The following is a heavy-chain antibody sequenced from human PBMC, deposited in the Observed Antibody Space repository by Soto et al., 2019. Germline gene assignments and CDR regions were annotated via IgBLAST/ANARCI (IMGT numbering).Heavy chain of an antibody. V-gene: IGHV3-48*02. CDR1: GFTFSSYS. J-gene: IGHJ6*02. D-gene: IGHD3-16*01. Sequence: PGGSLRLSCASSGFTFSSYSMNLVRQAPGKGLEWVSYISSSSSTIYYADSVKGRFTISRDNAKNSLYLQMNSLRDEDTAVYYCARDRWPNTYVWGTPYYYGMDVWGQGTTVTVSS. CDR2: ISSSSSTI. CDR3: ARDRWPNTYVWGTPYYYGMDV.